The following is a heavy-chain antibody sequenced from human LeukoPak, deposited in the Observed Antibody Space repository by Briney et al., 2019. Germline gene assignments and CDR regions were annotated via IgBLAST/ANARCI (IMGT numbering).Heavy chain of an antibody. CDR2: ISYDGSNK. CDR3: AREVYYDSSGYIL. J-gene: IGHJ4*02. D-gene: IGHD3-22*01. Sequence: GRSLRLSCAASGFTFSSYGMHWVRQAPGKGLEWVAVISYDGSNKYYADSVKGRFTISRDNSKNTLYLQMNSLRAEDTAVYYCAREVYYDSSGYILWGQGTLVTVSS. V-gene: IGHV3-30*03. CDR1: GFTFSSYG.